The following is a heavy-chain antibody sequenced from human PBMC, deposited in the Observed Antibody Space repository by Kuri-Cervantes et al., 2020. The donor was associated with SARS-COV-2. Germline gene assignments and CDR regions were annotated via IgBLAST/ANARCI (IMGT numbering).Heavy chain of an antibody. CDR3: AKGIRRFLESLDY. CDR2: ISGSGGST. V-gene: IGHV3-23*01. Sequence: LSLTCAASGFTFSSYAMSWVRQAPGKGLEWVSAISGSGGSTYYADSVKGRFTISRDNSKNTLYLQMHSLRAEDTALYYCAKGIRRFLESLDYWGQGTLVTVSS. CDR1: GFTFSSYA. D-gene: IGHD3-3*01. J-gene: IGHJ4*02.